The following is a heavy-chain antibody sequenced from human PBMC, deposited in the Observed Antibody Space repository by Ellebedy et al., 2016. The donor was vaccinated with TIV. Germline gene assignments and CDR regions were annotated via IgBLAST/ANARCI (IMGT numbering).Heavy chain of an antibody. Sequence: SETLSLTCTVSGGSISSYYWSWIRQPPGKGLEWIGYIYNSGSTNYNPSLESRVTISVDTSKKQFSLKLRSVTAADTAVYYCARDRSGYLSSDYWGQGTLVTVSS. CDR3: ARDRSGYLSSDY. V-gene: IGHV4-59*01. CDR1: GGSISSYY. J-gene: IGHJ4*02. CDR2: IYNSGST. D-gene: IGHD3-3*01.